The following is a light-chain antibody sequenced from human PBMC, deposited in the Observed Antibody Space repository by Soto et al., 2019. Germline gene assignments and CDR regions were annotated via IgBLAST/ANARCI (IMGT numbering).Light chain of an antibody. CDR3: QQGDSFLLT. CDR1: QDISSW. J-gene: IGKJ4*01. CDR2: AAS. V-gene: IGKV1-12*01. Sequence: DIQMTHSPSSVSASVGDRVTITCRASQDISSWVAWYQQKPGKAPKLLISAASSLQSGVPRRFSRSGSGTDFTLVISSLQAEDFATYFCQQGDSFLLTFGGGNKVDIX.